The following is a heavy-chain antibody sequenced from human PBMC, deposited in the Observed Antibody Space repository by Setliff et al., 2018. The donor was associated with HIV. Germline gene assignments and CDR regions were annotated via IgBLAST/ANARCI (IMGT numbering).Heavy chain of an antibody. V-gene: IGHV3-72*01. Sequence: GGSLRLPCAVSGFTLSDYYMDWVRQAPGKVLEWVGRTRNKANGYITEYGASVQGRFTISRDNSKESLSLQINTLKAEDTAVYYCVRAAAGLDIWRQGIRVTVSS. CDR1: GFTLSDYY. J-gene: IGHJ4*02. CDR2: TRNKANGYIT. CDR3: VRAAAGLDI.